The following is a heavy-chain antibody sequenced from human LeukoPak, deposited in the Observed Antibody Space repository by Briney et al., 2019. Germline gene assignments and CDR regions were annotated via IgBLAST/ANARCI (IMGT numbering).Heavy chain of an antibody. CDR2: ISGSGGST. V-gene: IGHV3-23*01. D-gene: IGHD6-13*01. J-gene: IGHJ3*02. Sequence: PGGSLRLSCAASGFTFSSYAMSWVCQAPGKGLEWVSAISGSGGSTYYADSVKGRFTISRDNSKNTLYLQMNSLRAEDTAVYYCAKGLPLAAAGTVVAFDIWGQGTLVTVSS. CDR1: GFTFSSYA. CDR3: AKGLPLAAAGTVVAFDI.